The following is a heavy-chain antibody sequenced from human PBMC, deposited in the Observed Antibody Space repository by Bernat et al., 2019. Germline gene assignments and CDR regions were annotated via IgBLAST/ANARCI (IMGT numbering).Heavy chain of an antibody. V-gene: IGHV4-4*02. Sequence: QVQLQESGPGLVKPSGTLSLTCAVSGGSISSSNWWSWVRQPPGKGLEWIGEIYHSGSTNYNPSLKSRVTISVDKSKNQFSLKLSSVTAADTAVYYCARRTAAVGATNGLNYYYGMDVWGQGTTVTVSS. D-gene: IGHD1-26*01. CDR2: IYHSGST. CDR1: GGSISSSNW. CDR3: ARRTAAVGATNGLNYYYGMDV. J-gene: IGHJ6*02.